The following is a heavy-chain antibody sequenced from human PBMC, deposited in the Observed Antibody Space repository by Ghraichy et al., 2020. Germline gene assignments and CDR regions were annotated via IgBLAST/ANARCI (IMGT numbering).Heavy chain of an antibody. D-gene: IGHD6-19*01. CDR3: ARDTPNPYSSGWYKAGGFFDY. V-gene: IGHV1-18*04. J-gene: IGHJ4*02. CDR1: GYTFTSYG. CDR2: ISAYNGNT. Sequence: VSVKVSCKASGYTFTSYGISWVRQAPGQGLEWMGWISAYNGNTNYAQKLQGRVTMTTDTSTSTAYMELRSLRSDDTAVYYCARDTPNPYSSGWYKAGGFFDYWGQGTLVTVSS.